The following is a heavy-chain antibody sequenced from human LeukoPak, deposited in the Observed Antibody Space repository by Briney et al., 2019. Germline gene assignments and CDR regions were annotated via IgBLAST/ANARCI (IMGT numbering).Heavy chain of an antibody. CDR3: ARDSHTAMVGSHDY. CDR1: GFTFSSYS. Sequence: GGSLRLSCAASGFTFSSYSMNWVRQAPGKGLEWVSSISSSSSYMYYADSVKGRFTISRDNAKNPLYLQMNSLRAEDTAVYYCARDSHTAMVGSHDYWGQGTLVTVSS. D-gene: IGHD5-18*01. J-gene: IGHJ4*02. CDR2: ISSSSSYM. V-gene: IGHV3-21*01.